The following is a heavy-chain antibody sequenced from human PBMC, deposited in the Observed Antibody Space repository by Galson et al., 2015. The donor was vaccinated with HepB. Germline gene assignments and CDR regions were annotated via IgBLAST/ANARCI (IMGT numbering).Heavy chain of an antibody. V-gene: IGHV1-18*04. CDR1: GYTFTSYG. CDR3: ARDQLEMTTGTLNFDY. Sequence: SVKVSCKASGYTFTSYGISWVRQAPGQGLEWMGWISAYNGNTNYAQKLQGRVTMTTDTSTSTAYMELRSLRSDDTAVYYCARDQLEMTTGTLNFDYWGQGTLVTVSS. J-gene: IGHJ4*02. CDR2: ISAYNGNT. D-gene: IGHD5-24*01.